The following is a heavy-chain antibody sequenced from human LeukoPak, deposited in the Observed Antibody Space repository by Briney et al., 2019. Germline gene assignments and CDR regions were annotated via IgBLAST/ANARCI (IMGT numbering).Heavy chain of an antibody. CDR1: GAPISRSSYY. J-gene: IGHJ5*02. Sequence: PSETHSLICCVSGAPISRSSYYWAWIRQPPGKGLEWIGNIYNSGSTYYNPSLKSRVTISYDPSKNQVSLKLSSVTAADAAVYYCAKQAYRSNFSWFDPWGQGTLVTVSS. D-gene: IGHD6-13*01. CDR3: AKQAYRSNFSWFDP. V-gene: IGHV4-39*01. CDR2: IYNSGST.